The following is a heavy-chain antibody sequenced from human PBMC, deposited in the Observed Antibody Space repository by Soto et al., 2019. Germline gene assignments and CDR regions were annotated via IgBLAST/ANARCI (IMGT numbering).Heavy chain of an antibody. V-gene: IGHV3-23*01. Sequence: EVQLLESGGGLVQPGGSLRLSCAASGFTFSSYAMSWVRQVPGKGLEWVSGISGSGGSTYYADSVKGRFTISRDNSKNTLYLQMNSLRVEDTAVYYCAKVRGYCSGGSCYLEYFQYWVQGTLVTVSS. D-gene: IGHD2-15*01. CDR1: GFTFSSYA. J-gene: IGHJ1*01. CDR3: AKVRGYCSGGSCYLEYFQY. CDR2: ISGSGGST.